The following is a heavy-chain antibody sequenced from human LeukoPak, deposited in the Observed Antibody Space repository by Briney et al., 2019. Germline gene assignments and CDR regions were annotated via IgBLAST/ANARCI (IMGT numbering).Heavy chain of an antibody. CDR2: IYYSGST. V-gene: IGHV4-39*01. CDR3: ARPGRTGDRATFDY. Sequence: PSETLSLTCTVSGGSISSSSYYWGWIRQPPGKGLEWIGSIYYSGSTYYNPSLKSRVTISVDTSKNQFSLKLSSVTAADTAVYYCARPGRTGDRATFDYWGQGTLVTVSS. J-gene: IGHJ4*02. D-gene: IGHD7-27*01. CDR1: GGSISSSSYY.